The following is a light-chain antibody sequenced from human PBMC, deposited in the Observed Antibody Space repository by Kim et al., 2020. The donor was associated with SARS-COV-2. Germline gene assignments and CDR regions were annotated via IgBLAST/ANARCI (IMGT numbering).Light chain of an antibody. V-gene: IGLV1-40*01. CDR2: GNS. CDR3: QSYDSSLSGGV. J-gene: IGLJ2*01. CDR1: SSNIGAGYD. Sequence: QRVTIPCTGSSSNIGAGYDVHWYQQLPGTAPKLLIYGNSNRPSGVPDRFSGSKSGTSASLAITGLQAEDEADYYCQSYDSSLSGGVFGGGTKLTVL.